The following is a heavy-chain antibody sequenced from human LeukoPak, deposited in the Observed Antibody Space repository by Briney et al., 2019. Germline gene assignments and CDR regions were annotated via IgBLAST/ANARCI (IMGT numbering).Heavy chain of an antibody. CDR3: VRLRRNSDTSGFYYYYDF. D-gene: IGHD3-22*01. V-gene: IGHV3-21*01. J-gene: IGHJ4*02. CDR2: ISDRSNYI. CDR1: GYTFSSYS. Sequence: GGSLRLSCAASGYTFSSYSINWVRQAPGKGLEWVSSISDRSNYIYYADSVRGRFRISRDDARDSLYLQMNSLRAEDTAVYYCVRLRRNSDTSGFYYYYDFWGQGTLVTVSS.